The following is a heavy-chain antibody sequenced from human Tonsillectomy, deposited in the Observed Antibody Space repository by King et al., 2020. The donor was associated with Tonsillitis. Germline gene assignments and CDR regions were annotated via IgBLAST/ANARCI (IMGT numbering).Heavy chain of an antibody. CDR3: ARDRSGFYYGSGSPAHWFDP. J-gene: IGHJ5*02. V-gene: IGHV4-59*01. CDR2: IYYNGST. D-gene: IGHD3-10*01. CDR1: GGSISSYY. Sequence: VQLQESGPGLVKPSETLSLTCTVSGGSISSYYWSWIRQPPGKGLEWIGCIYYNGSTNYNRSLKSRVTISVDTSKNQFSLKLISVTPADTAVYFCARDRSGFYYGSGSPAHWFDPWGQGTLVTVSS.